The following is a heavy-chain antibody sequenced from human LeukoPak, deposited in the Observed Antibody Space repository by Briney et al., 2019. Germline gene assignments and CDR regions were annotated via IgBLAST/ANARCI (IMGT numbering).Heavy chain of an antibody. CDR3: AKDPSGVTIQKFDP. J-gene: IGHJ5*02. V-gene: IGHV3-23*01. CDR1: GFTFSYYY. D-gene: IGHD2-21*02. CDR2: ISGSGGGT. Sequence: SGGSLRLSCAASGFTFSYYYMSWIRQAPGRGLEWVSAISGSGGGTYYADSVKGRFTISRDNSKNTLYLQMNSLRAEDTAVYYCAKDPSGVTIQKFDPWGQGTLVTVSS.